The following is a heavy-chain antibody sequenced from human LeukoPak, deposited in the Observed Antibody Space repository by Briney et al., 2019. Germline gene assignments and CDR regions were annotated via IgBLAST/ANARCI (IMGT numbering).Heavy chain of an antibody. V-gene: IGHV4-34*01. CDR3: ARAVREGATAPDSDY. D-gene: IGHD1-26*01. Sequence: SETLSLTCAVYGGSFSGYYWSWIRQPPGKGLEWIGEINHSGSTNYNPSLKSRVTISVDTSKNQFSLKLSSVTAADTAVYYCARAVREGATAPDSDYWGQGTLVTVSS. CDR1: GGSFSGYY. CDR2: INHSGST. J-gene: IGHJ4*02.